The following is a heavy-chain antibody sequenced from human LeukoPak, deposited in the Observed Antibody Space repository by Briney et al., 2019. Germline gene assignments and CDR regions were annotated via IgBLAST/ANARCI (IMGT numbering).Heavy chain of an antibody. CDR2: ISGSGGST. D-gene: IGHD5-24*01. CDR3: AKARAGYNSYYFDY. CDR1: GFTFSSYA. Sequence: PGGSLRLSCAASGFTFSSYAISWVRQAPGKGLEWVSAISGSGGSTYYADSVKGRFTISRDNYKNTLYLQMNSLRAEDTAVYYCAKARAGYNSYYFDYWGQGTLVTVSS. V-gene: IGHV3-23*01. J-gene: IGHJ4*02.